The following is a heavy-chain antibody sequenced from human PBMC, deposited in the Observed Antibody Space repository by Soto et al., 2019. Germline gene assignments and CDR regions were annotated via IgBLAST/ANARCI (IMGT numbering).Heavy chain of an antibody. J-gene: IGHJ6*02. CDR2: RNTYNGNT. CDR1: GYTFTRYG. Sequence: QVQLVQSGAEVKNPGASVKVSCKASGYTFTRYGIGWARQAPGQGLEWMGWRNTYNGNTNYAQNVQGRGTLTTHTPTSTAYMELRSLRSNDTAIYYCAMVDVYVTPSPQDVWGQGTTVIVSS. V-gene: IGHV1-18*01. CDR3: AMVDVYVTPSPQDV. D-gene: IGHD3-16*01.